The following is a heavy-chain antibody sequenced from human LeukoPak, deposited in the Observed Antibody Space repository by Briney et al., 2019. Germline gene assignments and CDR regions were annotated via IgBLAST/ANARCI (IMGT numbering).Heavy chain of an antibody. CDR3: ARSLTDKLLWFGEFSRNYYYMDV. Sequence: GGSLRLSCAASGFTFSSYAMHWVRQAPGKGLEYVSAISSNGGSTYYANSVKGRFTISRDNSKNTLYLQMGSLRAEDMAVYYCARSLTDKLLWFGEFSRNYYYMDVWGKGTTVTISS. V-gene: IGHV3-64*01. D-gene: IGHD3-10*01. J-gene: IGHJ6*03. CDR1: GFTFSSYA. CDR2: ISSNGGST.